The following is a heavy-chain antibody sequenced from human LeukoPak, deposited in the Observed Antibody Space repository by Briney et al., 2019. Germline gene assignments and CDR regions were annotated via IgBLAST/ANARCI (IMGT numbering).Heavy chain of an antibody. CDR1: GGSISDSSYH. CDR3: AREVASSVHY. V-gene: IGHV4-39*01. CDR2: IYYSGTT. Sequence: SETLSLTCTVSGGSISDSSYHWGWIRQPPGKGLEWIGSIYYSGTTYYRPSLKSRVTISVDTPKNQFSLKLTSATAADTAVYYCAREVASSVHYWGQGTLVTVSS. J-gene: IGHJ4*02. D-gene: IGHD3-10*01.